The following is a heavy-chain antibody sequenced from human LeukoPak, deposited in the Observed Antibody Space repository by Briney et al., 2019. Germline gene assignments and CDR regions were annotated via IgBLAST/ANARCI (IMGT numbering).Heavy chain of an antibody. J-gene: IGHJ6*03. CDR1: GGTFSSYA. Sequence: GASVKVSCKASGGTFSSYAISWVRQAPGQGLEWMGRIIPILGIANYAQKFRGRVTITADKSTSTAYMELSSLRSEDTAVYYCARHLRIPALGSWSVVWYMDVWGKGTTVTVSS. V-gene: IGHV1-69*04. D-gene: IGHD6-13*01. CDR3: ARHLRIPALGSWSVVWYMDV. CDR2: IIPILGIA.